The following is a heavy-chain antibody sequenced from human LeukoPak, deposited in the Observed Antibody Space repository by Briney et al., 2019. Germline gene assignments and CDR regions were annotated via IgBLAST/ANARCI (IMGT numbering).Heavy chain of an antibody. CDR1: GFTFSSYG. J-gene: IGHJ4*02. D-gene: IGHD2-2*01. Sequence: GGSLRLSCAASGFTFSSYGMSWVRQAPGKGLEWVSAISGSGGSTYYADSVKGRFTISRDNSKNTLYLQMNSLRAEDTAVYYCAKDYGDIVVVPAANYWGQGTLVTVSS. CDR2: ISGSGGST. V-gene: IGHV3-23*01. CDR3: AKDYGDIVVVPAANY.